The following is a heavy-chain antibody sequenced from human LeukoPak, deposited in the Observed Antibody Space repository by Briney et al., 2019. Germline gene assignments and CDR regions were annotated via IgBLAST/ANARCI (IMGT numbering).Heavy chain of an antibody. CDR3: ASPTGRHSWSNTSCPYYYYGMEV. Sequence: SVKVSCKASGGTFSSYAISWVRQAPGQGLEWMGRIIPILGIANYAQKFQGRVTITADKSASTAYMELSSLRSEDTAVYYCASPTGRHSWSNTSCPYYYYGMEVWGQGTTDTVCS. CDR1: GGTFSSYA. D-gene: IGHD2-2*01. V-gene: IGHV1-69*04. J-gene: IGHJ6*02. CDR2: IIPILGIA.